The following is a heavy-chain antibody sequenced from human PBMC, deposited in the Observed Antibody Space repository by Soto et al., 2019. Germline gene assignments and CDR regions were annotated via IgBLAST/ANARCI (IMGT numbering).Heavy chain of an antibody. CDR1: GFTFSSYS. CDR3: ASVRRDGYSNDAFDI. V-gene: IGHV3-48*02. CDR2: ISSSSSTI. Sequence: GSLRLSCAASGFTFSSYSMNWVRQAPGKGLEWVSYISSSSSTIYYADSVKGRFTISRDNAKNSLYLQMNSLRDEDTAVYYCASVRRDGYSNDAFDIWGQGTMVTVSS. J-gene: IGHJ3*02. D-gene: IGHD5-18*01.